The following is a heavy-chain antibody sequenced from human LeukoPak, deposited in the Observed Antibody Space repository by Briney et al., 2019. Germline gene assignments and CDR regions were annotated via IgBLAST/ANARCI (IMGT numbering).Heavy chain of an antibody. Sequence: PSETLSLTCTVSGASISSYYWSWIRQPPGKGLEWIGYISYSGSPNYNPSLKSRVTISADTPKNQFSLKVTSVTAADTAVYYCARLRQAFGDQHVGWFDPWGQGVLVSVSS. CDR1: GASISSYY. CDR2: ISYSGSP. J-gene: IGHJ5*02. CDR3: ARLRQAFGDQHVGWFDP. D-gene: IGHD4-17*01. V-gene: IGHV4-59*01.